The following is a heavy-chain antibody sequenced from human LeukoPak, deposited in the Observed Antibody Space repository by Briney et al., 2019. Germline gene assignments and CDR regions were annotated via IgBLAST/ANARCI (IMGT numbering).Heavy chain of an antibody. CDR3: ARVVRYHDSSGAFDC. J-gene: IGHJ4*02. Sequence: GGSLRLSCSASGFTFSNYGMYWVRQAPGKGLEWVAVIWYDGSNKYYADSVKGRFTISRDNSKNTLYLQMNSLRAEDTAVYYCARVVRYHDSSGAFDCWGQGTLVTVSS. CDR1: GFTFSNYG. V-gene: IGHV3-33*07. CDR2: IWYDGSNK. D-gene: IGHD3-22*01.